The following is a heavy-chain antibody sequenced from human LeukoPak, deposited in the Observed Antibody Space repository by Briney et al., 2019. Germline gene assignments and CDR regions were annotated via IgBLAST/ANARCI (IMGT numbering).Heavy chain of an antibody. CDR3: ATPRVGGSYLKNYYGMDV. CDR2: FDPEDGET. J-gene: IGHJ6*02. D-gene: IGHD1-26*01. V-gene: IGHV1-24*01. CDR1: GYTLTELS. Sequence: ASVKVSCKVSGYTLTELSMHWVRQAPGKGLEWMGGFDPEDGETIYAQKFQGRVTMTEDTSTDTAYMELSSLRSEDTALYYCATPRVGGSYLKNYYGMDVWGQGTTVTVSS.